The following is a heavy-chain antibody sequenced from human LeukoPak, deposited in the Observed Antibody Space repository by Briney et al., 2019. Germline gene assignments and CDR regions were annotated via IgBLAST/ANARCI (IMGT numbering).Heavy chain of an antibody. J-gene: IGHJ4*02. V-gene: IGHV5-51*07. Sequence: GESLKISCEASGYRFTNYWIGWVHQLPGKRLELMGIIYPGDSDTRYSPSFQGQVTISADKSISTAYLQWSSRKASDTAVYYCARWAATGIGLDYWGQGTLVTVSS. CDR3: ARWAATGIGLDY. CDR1: GYRFTNYW. D-gene: IGHD6-13*01. CDR2: IYPGDSDT.